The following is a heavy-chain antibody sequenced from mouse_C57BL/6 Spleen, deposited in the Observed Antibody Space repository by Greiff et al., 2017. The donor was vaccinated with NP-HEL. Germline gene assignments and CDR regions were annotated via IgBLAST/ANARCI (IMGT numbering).Heavy chain of an antibody. V-gene: IGHV1-55*01. Sequence: QVQLQQPGAELVKPGASVKMSCKASGYTFTSYWITWVKQRPGQGLEWIGDIYPGSGSTNYNEKFKSKATLTVDTSSSTAYMQLSSLTSEDSAVYYCASLKLLLRTDYAMDYWGQGTSVTVSS. J-gene: IGHJ4*01. CDR1: GYTFTSYW. CDR3: ASLKLLLRTDYAMDY. D-gene: IGHD1-1*01. CDR2: IYPGSGST.